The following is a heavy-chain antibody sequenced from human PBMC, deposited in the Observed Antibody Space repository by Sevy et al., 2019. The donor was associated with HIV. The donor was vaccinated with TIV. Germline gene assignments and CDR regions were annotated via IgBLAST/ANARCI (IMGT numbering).Heavy chain of an antibody. CDR1: GFTFSSYS. J-gene: IGHJ4*02. D-gene: IGHD3-3*01. CDR2: ISSSSSTI. Sequence: GGSLRLSCAASGFTFSSYSMNWVRQAPGKGLVWVSYISSSSSTIYYADSVKGRFTISRDNAKNSLYLQMNSLRAEDTAVYYCARLTYYDFWSGYYRGGYFDYWGQGTLVTVSS. V-gene: IGHV3-48*01. CDR3: ARLTYYDFWSGYYRGGYFDY.